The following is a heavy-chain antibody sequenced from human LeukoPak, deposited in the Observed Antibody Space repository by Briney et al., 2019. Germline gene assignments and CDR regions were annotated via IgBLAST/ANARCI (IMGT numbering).Heavy chain of an antibody. D-gene: IGHD5-24*01. CDR1: GCTFSSYA. Sequence: GGSLRLSCAASGCTFSSYAMHWVRQAPGKGLEWVAVISYDGSNKYYADSVKRRFTIFRDNYNKTLYLQMNSMSAETAAEYYCARDPNPREGYTYYFDYWGQATMVTVSS. CDR3: ARDPNPREGYTYYFDY. CDR2: ISYDGSNK. V-gene: IGHV3-30*04. J-gene: IGHJ4*02.